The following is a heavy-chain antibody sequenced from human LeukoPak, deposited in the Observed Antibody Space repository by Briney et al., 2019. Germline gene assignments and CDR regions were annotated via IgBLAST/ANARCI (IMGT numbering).Heavy chain of an antibody. V-gene: IGHV3-33*08. Sequence: GRSLRLSCAASGFTFSSYSMHWVRQAPGKGLEWVAVIWYGGSNKYYADSVKGRFTISRDNSKNTLYLQMNSLRAEDTAVYYCARDFDYGVDSSGYPYNWFDPWGQGTLVTVSS. CDR1: GFTFSSYS. CDR2: IWYGGSNK. D-gene: IGHD3-22*01. CDR3: ARDFDYGVDSSGYPYNWFDP. J-gene: IGHJ5*02.